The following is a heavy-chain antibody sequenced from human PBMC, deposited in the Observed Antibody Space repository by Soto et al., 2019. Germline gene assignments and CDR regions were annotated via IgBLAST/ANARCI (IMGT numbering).Heavy chain of an antibody. Sequence: QVQLVESGGGVVQPGRSLRLSCAASGFTFSSYGMHWVRQAPGKGLEWVAVISYDGSEKYYADSVKGRFTISRETSKNTLYLQMNSLRPEDTAVYYCAKGLDYYYYGMDVWGQGTTVTVSS. J-gene: IGHJ6*02. CDR2: ISYDGSEK. CDR3: AKGLDYYYYGMDV. V-gene: IGHV3-30*18. CDR1: GFTFSSYG.